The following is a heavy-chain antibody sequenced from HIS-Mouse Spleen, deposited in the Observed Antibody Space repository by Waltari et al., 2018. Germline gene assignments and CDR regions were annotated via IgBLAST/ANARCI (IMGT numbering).Heavy chain of an antibody. V-gene: IGHV4-34*01. CDR2: INHSGST. J-gene: IGHJ4*02. CDR3: SSSLVYYDSSGYYDY. D-gene: IGHD3-22*01. Sequence: QVQLQQWGAGLLKPSETLSLTCAVYGGSFSGYYWSWIRQPPGKGLEWIGEINHSGSTNYKPTLKSRVTISVETSKNQFSLKLSSVTAADTAVYYCSSSLVYYDSSGYYDYWGQGTLVTVSS. CDR1: GGSFSGYY.